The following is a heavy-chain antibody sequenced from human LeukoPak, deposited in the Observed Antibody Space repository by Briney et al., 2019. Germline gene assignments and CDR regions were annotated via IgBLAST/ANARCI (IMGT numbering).Heavy chain of an antibody. V-gene: IGHV3-64*02. CDR3: AREPAQWELPYYYYYYYMDV. J-gene: IGHJ6*03. CDR1: GFTFSNYT. D-gene: IGHD1-26*01. Sequence: GGSLRLSCAASGFTFSNYTMHWVRQAPGKGLEYVSAVSSNGSSTYYADSVKGRFTISRDNSKNTLYLQMGSLRAEDMAVYYCAREPAQWELPYYYYYYYMDVWGKGTTVTVSS. CDR2: VSSNGSST.